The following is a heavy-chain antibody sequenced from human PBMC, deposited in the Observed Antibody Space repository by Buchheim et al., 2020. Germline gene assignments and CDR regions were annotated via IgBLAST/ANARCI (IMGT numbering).Heavy chain of an antibody. D-gene: IGHD6-13*01. J-gene: IGHJ6*03. CDR2: IYPGDSDT. CDR3: ARLRWAAAGTKENHALYGFYMDV. V-gene: IGHV5-51*01. CDR1: GYSFTSYW. Sequence: EVQLVQSGAEVKKPGESLKISCKGSGYSFTSYWIGWVRQMPGKGLEWMGIIYPGDSDTRYSPSFQGQVTISADKSISTAYLQWSSLKASDTAMYYCARLRWAAAGTKENHALYGFYMDVWGKGTT.